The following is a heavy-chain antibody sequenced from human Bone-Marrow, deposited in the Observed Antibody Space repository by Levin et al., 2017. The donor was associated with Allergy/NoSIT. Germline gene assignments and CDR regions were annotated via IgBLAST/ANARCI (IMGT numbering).Heavy chain of an antibody. J-gene: IGHJ6*02. CDR2: ISNTGDTT. CDR3: ARDGKPSDYRGLNV. CDR1: GFTFSDRY. V-gene: IGHV3-11*01. Sequence: AGGSLRLSCAASGFTFSDRYMSWVRLAPGKGLEWLSYISNTGDTTDYADSVRGRFTISRDDAKNSVYLEMNSLRAEDTAVYYCARDGKPSDYRGLNVWGQGTTVIVSS. D-gene: IGHD5-12*01.